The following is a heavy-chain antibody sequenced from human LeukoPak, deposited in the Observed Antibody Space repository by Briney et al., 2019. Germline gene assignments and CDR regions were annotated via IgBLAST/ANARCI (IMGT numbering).Heavy chain of an antibody. Sequence: GESLKISCXGSGYRFSTYWIGWVRQMPGKGLEWMGIIYPGDSDTRYSPSFQGQVTISADKSISTAYLQWSSLRASDTATYYCARHASAFDIWGQGTMVTVSS. CDR3: ARHASAFDI. J-gene: IGHJ3*02. CDR2: IYPGDSDT. V-gene: IGHV5-51*01. CDR1: GYRFSTYW.